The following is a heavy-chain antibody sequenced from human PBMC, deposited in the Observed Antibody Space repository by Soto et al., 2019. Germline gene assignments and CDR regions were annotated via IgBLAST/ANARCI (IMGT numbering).Heavy chain of an antibody. D-gene: IGHD4-17*01. CDR1: GGSISSGGYY. CDR2: IYYSGST. Sequence: PSETLSLTCTVSGGSISSGGYYWSWIRQHPGKGLEWIGYIYYSGSTYYNPSLKSRVTISVDTSKNQFSLKLSSLRDEDTAVYYCARDLSDYAGYYLDYWGQGTLVTVSS. J-gene: IGHJ4*02. CDR3: ARDLSDYAGYYLDY. V-gene: IGHV4-31*03.